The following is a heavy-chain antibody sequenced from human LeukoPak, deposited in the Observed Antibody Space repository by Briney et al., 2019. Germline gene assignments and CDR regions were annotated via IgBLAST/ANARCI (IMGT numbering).Heavy chain of an antibody. J-gene: IGHJ5*02. D-gene: IGHD2-2*01. CDR2: IIPIFGTA. V-gene: IGHV1-69*05. Sequence: ASVKVSCKASGGTFSSYAISWVRQAPGQGLEWMGGIIPIFGTANYAQKFQGRVTITTDESTSTAYMELSSLRSEDTAVYYCARLSLSCSSTSCYEWFDPWGQGALVTVSS. CDR3: ARLSLSCSSTSCYEWFDP. CDR1: GGTFSSYA.